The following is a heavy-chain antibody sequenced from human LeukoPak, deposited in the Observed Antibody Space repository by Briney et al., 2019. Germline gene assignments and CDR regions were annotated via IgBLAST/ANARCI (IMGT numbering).Heavy chain of an antibody. CDR2: IYKSGFT. D-gene: IGHD6-19*01. J-gene: IGHJ5*02. CDR1: DDSINRHH. Sequence: SETLSLTSTVSDDSINRHHWNWLRQSPGKGLEWIGYIYKSGFTNYNHSLKNRVTMSLDTSKNRVSLKLTSVTAADTAVYYCARSGATSGWSYFFDIWGQGTLVTVSS. V-gene: IGHV4-59*11. CDR3: ARSGATSGWSYFFDI.